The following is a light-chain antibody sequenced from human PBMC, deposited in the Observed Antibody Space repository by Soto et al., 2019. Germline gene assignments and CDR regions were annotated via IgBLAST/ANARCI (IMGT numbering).Light chain of an antibody. Sequence: EIGLTQSPGTLYLSPGERATLSCRASQSVSSSYLAWYQQKPGQAPRLLIYGASSRATGIPDRFSGSGSGTDFTLTISRLEPEDFAVYYCQQYGRSLLTFGGGTKVEIK. CDR3: QQYGRSLLT. V-gene: IGKV3-20*01. J-gene: IGKJ4*01. CDR1: QSVSSSY. CDR2: GAS.